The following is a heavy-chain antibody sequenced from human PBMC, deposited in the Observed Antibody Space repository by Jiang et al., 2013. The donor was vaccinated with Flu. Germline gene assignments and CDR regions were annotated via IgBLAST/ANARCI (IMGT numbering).Heavy chain of an antibody. D-gene: IGHD6-13*01. CDR2: FQTSGYI. Sequence: LLKPSETLSLTCAVSNGSVSTYHWNWVRAARPGRGLEWIGRFQTSGYIDYNHSLKSRVTMSVDTSKNQFSLVLSSVTAADTAVYYCASSRVNAGSVDYWG. CDR1: NGSVSTYH. J-gene: IGHJ4*01. CDR3: ASSRVNAGSVDY. V-gene: IGHV4-59*10.